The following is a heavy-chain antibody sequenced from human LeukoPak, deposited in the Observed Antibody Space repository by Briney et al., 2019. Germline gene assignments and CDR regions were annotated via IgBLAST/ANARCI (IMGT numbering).Heavy chain of an antibody. CDR2: INTNTGNP. CDR3: ARGPLTLGFDP. CDR1: GYTFTSYG. Sequence: ASVTVSCTASGYTFTSYGISWVRQAPGQGLEWMGWINTNTGNPTYAQGFTGRFVFSLDTSVSTAYLQISSLKAEDTAVYYCARGPLTLGFDPWGQGTLVTVSS. J-gene: IGHJ5*02. V-gene: IGHV7-4-1*02. D-gene: IGHD3-16*01.